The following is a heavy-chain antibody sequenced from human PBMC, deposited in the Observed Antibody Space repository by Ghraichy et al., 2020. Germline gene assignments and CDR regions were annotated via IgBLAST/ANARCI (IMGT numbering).Heavy chain of an antibody. V-gene: IGHV1-69*13. CDR1: GGTFSSYA. CDR2: IIPIFGTA. CDR3: ARDDSALGGVVVPAAIVP. D-gene: IGHD2-2*01. J-gene: IGHJ5*02. Sequence: SVKVSCKASGGTFSSYAISWVRQAPGQGLEWMGGIIPIFGTANYAQKFQGRVTITADESTSTAYMELSSLRSEDTAVYYCARDDSALGGVVVPAAIVPWGQGTLVTVSS.